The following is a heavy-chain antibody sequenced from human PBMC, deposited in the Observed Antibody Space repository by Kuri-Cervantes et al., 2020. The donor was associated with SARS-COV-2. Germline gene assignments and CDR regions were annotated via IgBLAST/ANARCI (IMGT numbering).Heavy chain of an antibody. J-gene: IGHJ4*02. D-gene: IGHD2-15*01. Sequence: GGSLRLSCAASGFTFSSYGMHWVRQAPGKGLEWVAVISYDGSNKYYADSVKGRFTISRDNSKNTLYLQMNSLRAEDTAVYYCVKDREGIVVVVAASFDYWGQGTLVTVSS. CDR1: GFTFSSYG. CDR3: VKDREGIVVVVAASFDY. CDR2: ISYDGSNK. V-gene: IGHV3-30*18.